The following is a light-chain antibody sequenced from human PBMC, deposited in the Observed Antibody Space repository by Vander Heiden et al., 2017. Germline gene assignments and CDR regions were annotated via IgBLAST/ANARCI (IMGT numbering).Light chain of an antibody. CDR2: AAS. CDR3: QQLNSYPPVT. V-gene: IGKV1-9*01. Sequence: IQLTPSPSSLSASVGDRVTITCRASQGISSYLAWYQQKPGKAPQLLLYAASTVQSGVPSRFSGSGSGTDFTLTISSLQPEDFATYYCQQLNSYPPVTFGPGTKVDIK. CDR1: QGISSY. J-gene: IGKJ3*01.